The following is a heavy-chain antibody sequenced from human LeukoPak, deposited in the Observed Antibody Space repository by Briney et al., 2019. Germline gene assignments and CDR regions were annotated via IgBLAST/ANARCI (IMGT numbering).Heavy chain of an antibody. V-gene: IGHV3-74*01. CDR1: GLTISSYW. J-gene: IGHJ4*02. CDR2: LNPDGSSP. Sequence: PGGSLRLSCVASGLTISSYWMQWVRQAPGKGLVWVSRLNPDGSSPTYADSVKGRFTVSRDNAKSTVFLQMNSLRVEDTAVYYCVRDANRGGDFDYWGQGTLVTVSS. D-gene: IGHD2/OR15-2a*01. CDR3: VRDANRGGDFDY.